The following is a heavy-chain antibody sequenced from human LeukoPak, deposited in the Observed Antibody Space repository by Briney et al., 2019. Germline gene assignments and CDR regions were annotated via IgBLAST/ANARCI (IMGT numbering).Heavy chain of an antibody. CDR1: GYTFTNYA. CDR2: INAGNDDT. CDR3: ARDESYAVY. V-gene: IGHV1-3*01. J-gene: IGHJ4*02. D-gene: IGHD3-10*01. Sequence: ASVKVSCKASGYTFTNYAFHWVRQAPGQRLEWLGWINAGNDDTKYSQKFQARVTITRDTSASTVYMELSSQTSDDTAVYYCARDESYAVYWGQGTLVTVSS.